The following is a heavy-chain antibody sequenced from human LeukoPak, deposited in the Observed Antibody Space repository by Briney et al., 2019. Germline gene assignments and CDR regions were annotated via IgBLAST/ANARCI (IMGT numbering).Heavy chain of an antibody. CDR2: IYTSGST. D-gene: IGHD6-13*01. V-gene: IGHV4-4*07. Sequence: SETLSLTCTVSGXSISSYYWSWIRQPAGKGLEWIGRIYTSGSTNYNPSLKSRVTMSVDTSKNQFSLKLSSVTAADTAVYYCARDRAYSSSWPNWFDPWGQGTLVTVSS. J-gene: IGHJ5*02. CDR1: GXSISSYY. CDR3: ARDRAYSSSWPNWFDP.